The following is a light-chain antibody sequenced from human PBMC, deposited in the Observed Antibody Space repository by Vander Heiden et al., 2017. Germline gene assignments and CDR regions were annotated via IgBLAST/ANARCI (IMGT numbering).Light chain of an antibody. J-gene: IGKJ3*01. Sequence: EIVMTQSPATLSASPGERATLTCRASQGVSSNLAWYQQKPGQAPNLLIYGASTRATGIPARFSGSGSATEFTLTITSLQSEDFAIYYCQQYNNWPFTFGPGTQVDIK. CDR3: QQYNNWPFT. V-gene: IGKV3-15*01. CDR1: QGVSSN. CDR2: GAS.